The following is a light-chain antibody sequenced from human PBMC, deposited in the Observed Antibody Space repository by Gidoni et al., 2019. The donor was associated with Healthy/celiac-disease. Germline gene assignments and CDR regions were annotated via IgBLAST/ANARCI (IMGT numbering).Light chain of an antibody. CDR1: QSVSSY. V-gene: IGKV3-11*01. J-gene: IGKJ5*01. CDR2: DAS. Sequence: ELVLAQSPDTLSLSPRERATLACRASQSVSSYLAWYQQKPGQAPRLLIYDASNRATGIPARFSGSGSGTDFTLTISSLEPADFAVYYCQQRSTWPPNTFGQGTRLEIK. CDR3: QQRSTWPPNT.